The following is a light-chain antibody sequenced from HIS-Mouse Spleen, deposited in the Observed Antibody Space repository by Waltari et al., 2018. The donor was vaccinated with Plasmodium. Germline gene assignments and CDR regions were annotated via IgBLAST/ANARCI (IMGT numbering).Light chain of an antibody. CDR1: SSDVGGYNY. CDR3: SSYAGSNNLV. V-gene: IGLV2-8*01. CDR2: EVS. Sequence: QSALTQPPSASGSPGPSVTISCPGPSSDVGGYNYSSWYQQHPGKAPKLMIYEVSKRPSGVPDRFSGSKSGNTASLTVSGLQAEDEADYYCSSYAGSNNLVFGGGTKLTVL. J-gene: IGLJ2*01.